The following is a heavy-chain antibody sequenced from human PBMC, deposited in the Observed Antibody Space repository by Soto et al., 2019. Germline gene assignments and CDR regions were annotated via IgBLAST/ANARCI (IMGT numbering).Heavy chain of an antibody. Sequence: QVQLVQSGAEVKKPGASVKVSCKASGYTFANYAIIWVRQAPGQGLEWMGWISGYNGNTKYAQKFQGRVALTTDKSTTTGYMELRSLRSDDTALHYCARSFYGDHGIVDYWGQGSLVTVAA. V-gene: IGHV1-18*01. CDR2: ISGYNGNT. J-gene: IGHJ4*02. CDR3: ARSFYGDHGIVDY. D-gene: IGHD4-17*01. CDR1: GYTFANYA.